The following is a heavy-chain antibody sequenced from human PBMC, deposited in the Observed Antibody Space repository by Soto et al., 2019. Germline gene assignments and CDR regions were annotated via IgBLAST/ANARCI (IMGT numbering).Heavy chain of an antibody. V-gene: IGHV3-23*01. CDR3: AKRRGEGYFDY. D-gene: IGHD3-16*01. Sequence: VGSLRLSCAASGFTFSSYVVSWVRQAPGKGLEWVSAISGSGGDTYYADSVKGRFTISRDNSKNTLFLQMNSLRAEDAAVYYCAKRRGEGYFDYWGQGTLVTVSS. CDR1: GFTFSSYV. J-gene: IGHJ4*02. CDR2: ISGSGGDT.